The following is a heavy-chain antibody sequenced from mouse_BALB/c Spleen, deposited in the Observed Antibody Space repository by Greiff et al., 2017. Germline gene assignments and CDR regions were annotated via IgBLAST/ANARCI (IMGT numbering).Heavy chain of an antibody. CDR1: GFTFSSFG. J-gene: IGHJ2*01. Sequence: EVMLVESGGGLVQPGGSRKLSCAASGFTFSSFGMHWVRQAPEKGLEWVAYISSGSSTIYYADTVKGRFTISRDNPKNTLFLQMTSLRSEDTAMYYCEREGEYYGAFDYWGQGTTLTVSS. V-gene: IGHV5-17*02. D-gene: IGHD1-1*01. CDR3: EREGEYYGAFDY. CDR2: ISSGSSTI.